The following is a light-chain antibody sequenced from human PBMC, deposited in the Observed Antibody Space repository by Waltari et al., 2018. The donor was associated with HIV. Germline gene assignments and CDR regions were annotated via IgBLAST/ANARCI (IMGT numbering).Light chain of an antibody. J-gene: IGKJ2*01. CDR3: QQRSNGPFMYT. CDR2: DAS. Sequence: ELVLTQSPATLSLSPGDRATLSCRASQSVSSYLAWYQQKPGQAPRLLIYDASNRATGIPARFSGSGSGTDFTLTISSLEPEDFAIYYCQQRSNGPFMYTFGQGTKLEIK. CDR1: QSVSSY. V-gene: IGKV3-11*01.